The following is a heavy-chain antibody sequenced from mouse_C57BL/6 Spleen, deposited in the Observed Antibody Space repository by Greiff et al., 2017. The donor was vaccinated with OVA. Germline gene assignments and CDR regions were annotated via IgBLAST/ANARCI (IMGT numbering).Heavy chain of an antibody. Sequence: VQLQQSGAELVRPGSSVKMSCKTSGYTFTSYGINWVKQRPGQGLEWIGYIYIGNGYTEYHEKFKGKATLTSDTSASTAYMQLSSLTSEDSAIYFCARRGYYYGSSPYWYFDVWGTGTTVTVSS. CDR2: IYIGNGYT. J-gene: IGHJ1*03. CDR1: GYTFTSYG. CDR3: ARRGYYYGSSPYWYFDV. V-gene: IGHV1-58*01. D-gene: IGHD1-1*01.